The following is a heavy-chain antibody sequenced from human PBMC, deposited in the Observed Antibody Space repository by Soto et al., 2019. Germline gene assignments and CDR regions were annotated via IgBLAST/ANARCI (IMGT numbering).Heavy chain of an antibody. CDR1: GYSFTSDW. CDR3: ARHVENSGSDR. J-gene: IGHJ4*02. CDR2: IYPADSHT. D-gene: IGHD1-26*01. V-gene: IGHV5-51*01. Sequence: EVQLVPSGAEVKKPGESLKISCKGSGYSFTSDWIAWVRQMPGKGLEWMGIIYPADSHTRYSPSFQGQVTISADKSISTAYLQWRSLKASHTAMYYCARHVENSGSDRWGQGTLVSVSS.